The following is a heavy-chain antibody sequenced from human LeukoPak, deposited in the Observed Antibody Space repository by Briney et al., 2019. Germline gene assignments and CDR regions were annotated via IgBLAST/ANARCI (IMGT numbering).Heavy chain of an antibody. Sequence: GGSLRLSCAASGFTLSNDWTHWVRQAPGKGLVWVSRISSDGTNALYADSVKGRFTISRDNSKNTLFLQMNSLRAEDTAVYYCAKDKDRVRSGYWFPYYFDYWGQGTLVTVSS. J-gene: IGHJ4*02. D-gene: IGHD3-22*01. CDR3: AKDKDRVRSGYWFPYYFDY. CDR1: GFTLSNDW. CDR2: ISSDGTNA. V-gene: IGHV3-74*03.